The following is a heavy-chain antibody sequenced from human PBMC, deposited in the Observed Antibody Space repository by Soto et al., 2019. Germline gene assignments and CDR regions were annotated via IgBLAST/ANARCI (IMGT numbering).Heavy chain of an antibody. CDR1: GFIFKMYW. D-gene: IGHD3-10*01. V-gene: IGHV3-74*01. CDR3: TRGPRPISTGTGAY. J-gene: IGHJ4*02. CDR2: IYNDGTYS. Sequence: LRLSCAASGFIFKMYWMHWVRQSPGKGLVWISRIYNDGTYSDYADSVRGRFTISRDNVNDTPYLQMNNLRAEDSGLYYCTRGPRPISTGTGAYWGQGTQVTVSS.